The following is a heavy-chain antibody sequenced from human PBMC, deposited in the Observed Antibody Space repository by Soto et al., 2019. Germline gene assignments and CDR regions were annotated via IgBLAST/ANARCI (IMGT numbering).Heavy chain of an antibody. D-gene: IGHD1-1*01. CDR2: ISYDGSNK. V-gene: IGHV3-30-3*01. Sequence: QVQLVESGGGVVQPGRSLRLSCAASGFTFSSYAMHWVRQAPGKGLEWVAVISYDGSNKYYADSVKGRFTISRDNSKNTLYLQMNSLRAEDTAVYYCARDLGTPTHYYYSGMDVWGQGTTVTVSS. CDR3: ARDLGTPTHYYYSGMDV. CDR1: GFTFSSYA. J-gene: IGHJ6*02.